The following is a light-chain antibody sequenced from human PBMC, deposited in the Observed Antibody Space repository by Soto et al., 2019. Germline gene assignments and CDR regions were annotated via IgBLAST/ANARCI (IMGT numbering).Light chain of an antibody. CDR1: QGIGSY. J-gene: IGKJ5*01. V-gene: IGKV1-9*01. CDR2: AAS. CDR3: QQLSLYPIT. Sequence: DIQLTQSPSFLSASVGDRVTITCRASQGIGSYFAWYQQKLGKAPELLIYAASTLQSGVPSRFSGSGSGTEFTLTISSLQPEDFSTYYCQQLSLYPITFGQGTRLEMK.